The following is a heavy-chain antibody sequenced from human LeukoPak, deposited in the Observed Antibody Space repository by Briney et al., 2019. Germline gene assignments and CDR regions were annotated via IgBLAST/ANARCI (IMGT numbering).Heavy chain of an antibody. V-gene: IGHV3-30*18. Sequence: GGSQRLSCAPSGFTFSSYGMHWVRQAPGKGLEGVAVISYNGSNKYYADSVKGRFTISRDNSKNTLYLQMNSLRAEDTAVYYCAKDLRPSIAALGYYYYGMDVWGQGTTVTVSS. CDR3: AKDLRPSIAALGYYYYGMDV. CDR2: ISYNGSNK. CDR1: GFTFSSYG. J-gene: IGHJ6*02. D-gene: IGHD6-6*01.